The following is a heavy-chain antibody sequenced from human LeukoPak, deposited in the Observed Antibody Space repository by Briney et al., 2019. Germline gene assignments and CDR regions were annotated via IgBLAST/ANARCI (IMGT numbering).Heavy chain of an antibody. CDR1: GYTFTVYY. Sequence: AASVKVSCKASGYTFTVYYMHWVRQAPGQGLEWMGWINPNSGGTNYAQKFQGRVTMTRDTSISTAYMELSRLRSDDTAVYYCARDAYPGDDDSSGYSYLWGQGTLVTVSS. CDR2: INPNSGGT. V-gene: IGHV1-2*02. J-gene: IGHJ4*02. D-gene: IGHD3-22*01. CDR3: ARDAYPGDDDSSGYSYL.